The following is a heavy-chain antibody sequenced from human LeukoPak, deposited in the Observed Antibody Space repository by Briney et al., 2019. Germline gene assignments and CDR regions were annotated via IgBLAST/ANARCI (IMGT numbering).Heavy chain of an antibody. CDR2: INPSGAST. D-gene: IGHD6-13*01. CDR1: RYTFTSYY. CDR3: ARVAAAGFAYDKFDP. Sequence: ASVKVSCKASRYTFTSYYMHWVRQAPGQGLEWMGIINPSGASTNYAQKFQGRVNMTRDTSTNTVYMELGSLRSEDTAVYYCARVAAAGFAYDKFDPWGQGTLVTVSS. J-gene: IGHJ5*02. V-gene: IGHV1-46*01.